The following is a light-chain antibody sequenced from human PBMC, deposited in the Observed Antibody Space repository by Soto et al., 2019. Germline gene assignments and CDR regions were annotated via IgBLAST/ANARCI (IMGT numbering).Light chain of an antibody. CDR2: GAS. V-gene: IGKV3-15*01. CDR1: QSVRGD. J-gene: IGKJ2*01. CDR3: QQYHNRPRT. Sequence: EIVMTQSPATLSVSPGERATLSCRASQSVRGDLAWYQHKPGQAPRLLIYGASTRATGVPARFSGSGSGTQFTLIISSLQSEDFARYYCQQYHNRPRTFGQGTKLEIK.